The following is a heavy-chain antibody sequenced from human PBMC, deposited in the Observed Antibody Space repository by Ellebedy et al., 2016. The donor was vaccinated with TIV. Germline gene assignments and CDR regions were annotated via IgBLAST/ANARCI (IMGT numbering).Heavy chain of an antibody. CDR2: ISSSGSPI. J-gene: IGHJ5*02. CDR3: ARDVRFIDQQHNWFDP. V-gene: IGHV3-11*01. Sequence: GESLKISCAASGFTFSDYYMSWIRQAPGKGLEWVSYISSSGSPIYYADSVKGRFTISRDNAKNSLYLQMKRLRAEDTAVYYCARDVRFIDQQHNWFDPWGQGTLVTVSS. CDR1: GFTFSDYY. D-gene: IGHD6-13*01.